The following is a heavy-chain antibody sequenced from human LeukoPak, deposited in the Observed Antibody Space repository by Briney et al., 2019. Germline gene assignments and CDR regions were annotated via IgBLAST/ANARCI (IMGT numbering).Heavy chain of an antibody. D-gene: IGHD2-21*02. J-gene: IGHJ4*02. CDR1: GDSISSSNEY. Sequence: MASETLSPTCTVSGDSISSSNEYWGWIRQAPGKGLEWIGSICYSGSTHYNPSLKSRVTISVDTAKNPFSLKLSSVTAANTAVCYCARQESYCGGDCFLPFDFWGQGTLGTVSS. V-gene: IGHV4-39*01. CDR2: ICYSGST. CDR3: ARQESYCGGDCFLPFDF.